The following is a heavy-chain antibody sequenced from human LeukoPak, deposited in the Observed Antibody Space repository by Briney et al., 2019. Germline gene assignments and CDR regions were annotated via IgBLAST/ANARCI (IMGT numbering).Heavy chain of an antibody. Sequence: GGSLRLSCAASGFTFSSYWMSWVRQAPGKGLEWVANIKQDGSEKNYVDSVKGRFTISRDNAKNSLYLQMNSLRAEDTAVYYCARDEIVATTKANYYYYMDVWGKGTTVTISS. CDR1: GFTFSSYW. V-gene: IGHV3-7*01. CDR3: ARDEIVATTKANYYYYMDV. J-gene: IGHJ6*03. CDR2: IKQDGSEK. D-gene: IGHD5-12*01.